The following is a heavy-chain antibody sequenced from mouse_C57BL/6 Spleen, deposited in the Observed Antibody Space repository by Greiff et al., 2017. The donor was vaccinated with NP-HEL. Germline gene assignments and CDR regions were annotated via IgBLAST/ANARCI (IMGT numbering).Heavy chain of an antibody. J-gene: IGHJ4*01. CDR2: INPNYGTT. Sequence: LKESGPELVKPGASVKISCKASGYSFTDYNMNWVKQSNGKSLEWIGVINPNYGTTSYNQKFKGKATLTVDQSSSTAYMQLNSLTSEDSAVYYCARALYYGSSYYAMDYWGQGTSVTVSS. CDR3: ARALYYGSSYYAMDY. D-gene: IGHD1-1*01. V-gene: IGHV1-39*01. CDR1: GYSFTDYN.